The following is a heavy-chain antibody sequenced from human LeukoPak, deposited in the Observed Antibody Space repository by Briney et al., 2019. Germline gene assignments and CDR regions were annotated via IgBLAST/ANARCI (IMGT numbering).Heavy chain of an antibody. Sequence: GGSLRLSCTTSGFTFSSYWMYWVRQAPGKGLVWVSRVSPDGSSTTYADSVKGRFTISRDNAKSTLFLQMSSLRAEDTAVYYCARTGGTNRGIDYWGQGSLVTVSS. D-gene: IGHD1-14*01. V-gene: IGHV3-74*01. CDR3: ARTGGTNRGIDY. CDR2: VSPDGSST. CDR1: GFTFSSYW. J-gene: IGHJ4*02.